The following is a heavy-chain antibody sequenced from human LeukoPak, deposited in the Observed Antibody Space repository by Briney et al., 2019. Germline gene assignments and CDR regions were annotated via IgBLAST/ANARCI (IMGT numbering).Heavy chain of an antibody. CDR2: INSDGSRT. CDR1: GFAFSSYW. V-gene: IGHV3-74*01. J-gene: IGHJ4*02. D-gene: IGHD1-26*01. Sequence: GGSLRLSCAASGFAFSSYWMHWVRQAPGKGLVWVSRINSDGSRTAYADSVRGRFTISRDNAKNTLDLQMNSLRAEDTAVYFCARDLVGARPDYWGQGTLVTVSS. CDR3: ARDLVGARPDY.